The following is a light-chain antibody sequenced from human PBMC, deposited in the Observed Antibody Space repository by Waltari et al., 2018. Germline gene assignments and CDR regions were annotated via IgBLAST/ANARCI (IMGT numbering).Light chain of an antibody. CDR3: AAWDDSLNGV. CDR2: NND. CDR1: YCNLGHNT. Sequence: QSVLTQPPSASGTPGQRVTLSWSGSYCNLGHNTVNWYQQVPGTAPKLLIYNNDRRPSGVPDRFSGSKSGTSASLAISGLQSEDEADYYCAAWDDSLNGVFGGGTKLTVL. J-gene: IGLJ3*02. V-gene: IGLV1-44*01.